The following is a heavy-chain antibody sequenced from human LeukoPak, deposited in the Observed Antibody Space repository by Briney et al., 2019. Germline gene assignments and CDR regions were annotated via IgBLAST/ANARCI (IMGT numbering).Heavy chain of an antibody. CDR3: AGALFNSIVIFGAFDT. V-gene: IGHV3-11*04. D-gene: IGHD3/OR15-3a*01. Sequence: PGGSLRLSCAASGFTFSDYYMSWIRQAPGKGLEWVSYISSSGSTIYYADSVKGRFAISRDDSTNTLHLQMNSLRVEDTALYHCAGALFNSIVIFGAFDTWGQGTMLTVSS. J-gene: IGHJ3*02. CDR1: GFTFSDYY. CDR2: ISSSGSTI.